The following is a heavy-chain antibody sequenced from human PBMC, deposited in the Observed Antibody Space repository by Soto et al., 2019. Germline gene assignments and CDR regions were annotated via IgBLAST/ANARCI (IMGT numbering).Heavy chain of an antibody. CDR2: ISGTGGTT. Sequence: GGSLRLSCVASGFTFSHYGMSWVRQAPGKGPEWVSQISGTGGTTYYADSVKGRFTISRDNSKNMLFLQMNSLRVEDTAVYYCAKDRVWNFYFDYWGQGTLVTVS. CDR1: GFTFSHYG. V-gene: IGHV3-23*01. J-gene: IGHJ4*02. D-gene: IGHD1-7*01. CDR3: AKDRVWNFYFDY.